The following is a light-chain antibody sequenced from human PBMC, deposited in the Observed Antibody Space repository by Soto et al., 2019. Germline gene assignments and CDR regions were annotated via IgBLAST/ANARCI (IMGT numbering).Light chain of an antibody. Sequence: HSVLTKPASGSGSPVQSSTISCTGTSSDVGGYDYVSWYQQYPGKAPKLMIYYVSDRPSGVSDRFSGSKSGNTASLTISGLQAEDEADYYCSSYASSNTLVFGTGTKVTVL. J-gene: IGLJ1*01. V-gene: IGLV2-14*01. CDR3: SSYASSNTLV. CDR2: YVS. CDR1: SSDVGGYDY.